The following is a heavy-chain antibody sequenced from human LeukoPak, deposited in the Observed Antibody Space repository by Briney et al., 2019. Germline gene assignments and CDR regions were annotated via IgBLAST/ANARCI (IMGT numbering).Heavy chain of an antibody. CDR3: ARCDSGYYSRYFQH. Sequence: PGGSLRLSCAASGFTFSDYSISWVRQAPGKGLEWVSYISSSSSPIYYADSVKGRFTIPRDNAKNSLYLQMNSLRAEDTAAYYCARCDSGYYSRYFQHWGQGTLVTVSS. V-gene: IGHV3-48*04. D-gene: IGHD3-22*01. J-gene: IGHJ1*01. CDR1: GFTFSDYS. CDR2: ISSSSSPI.